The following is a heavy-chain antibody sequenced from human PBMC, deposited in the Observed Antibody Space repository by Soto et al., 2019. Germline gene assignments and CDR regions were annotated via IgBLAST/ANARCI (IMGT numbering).Heavy chain of an antibody. J-gene: IGHJ3*02. CDR2: IYPGDSDT. D-gene: IGHD6-19*01. CDR1: GYSFTSYW. V-gene: IGHV5-51*01. Sequence: GESLKISCKGSGYSFTSYWIGWVRQMPGKGPEWMGIIYPGDSDTRYSPSFQGQVTISADKSISTAYLQWSSLKASDTAMYYCARRVAVAANGDAFDIWGQGTMVTVSS. CDR3: ARRVAVAANGDAFDI.